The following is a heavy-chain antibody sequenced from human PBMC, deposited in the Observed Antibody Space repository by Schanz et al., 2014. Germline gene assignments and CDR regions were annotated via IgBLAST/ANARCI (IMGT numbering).Heavy chain of an antibody. J-gene: IGHJ3*02. CDR2: ISASGGDT. CDR1: EFTFSTDA. D-gene: IGHD3-10*01. V-gene: IGHV3-23*01. Sequence: EVQLLESGGGLVQPGGSLRLSCAASEFTFSTDAMSWVRQAPGKGLEWLSVISASGGDTYYADSVKGRFTICRDNSKNTLYLQMNSLRAEDTAVYYCAKGRFGELSAFDIWGQGTMVTVSS. CDR3: AKGRFGELSAFDI.